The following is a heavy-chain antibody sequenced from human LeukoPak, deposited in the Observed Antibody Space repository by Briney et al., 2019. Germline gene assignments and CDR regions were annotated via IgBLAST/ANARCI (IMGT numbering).Heavy chain of an antibody. V-gene: IGHV1-2*02. J-gene: IGHJ6*02. CDR1: GYTFTGYY. D-gene: IGHD3-10*01. CDR2: INPNSGGT. Sequence: ASVTVSCKASGYTFTGYYMHWVRQAPGQGLEWMGWINPNSGGTNYAQKFQGRVTMTRDTSISTAYMELSRLRSDDTAVYYCAKFGEFFYSMDVWGQGTTVTVSS. CDR3: AKFGEFFYSMDV.